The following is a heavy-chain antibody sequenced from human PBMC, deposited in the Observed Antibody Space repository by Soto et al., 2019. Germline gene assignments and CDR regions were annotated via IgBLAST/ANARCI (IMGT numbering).Heavy chain of an antibody. D-gene: IGHD2-15*01. CDR2: ISSTGGTT. Sequence: EVQLLESGGGLVQPGGPLRLSCGATGFSFNNNGMSWVRQAPGKGLEWDSTISSTGGTTYYADSVKGRFTISRDNSKNTMYVQMNSLRADDTAVYYCERDRGYCSGGSCYWCFDLWGRGTLVTVSS. V-gene: IGHV3-23*01. CDR3: ERDRGYCSGGSCYWCFDL. CDR1: GFSFNNNG. J-gene: IGHJ2*01.